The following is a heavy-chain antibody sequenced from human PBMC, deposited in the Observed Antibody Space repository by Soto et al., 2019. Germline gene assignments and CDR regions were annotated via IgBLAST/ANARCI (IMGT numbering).Heavy chain of an antibody. D-gene: IGHD6-19*01. CDR1: GGSISDSTYY. Sequence: QLHLQESGPGLVKPPERLSLTCSVSGGSISDSTYYWGWIRQPPGKGLEWLGSVFYTGYTYYNPSLNSRISGSVATSKNQLYLHLGSVTAADSATYYCARHRYNRGWVGLTHEFDSWGQGILVTVSS. V-gene: IGHV4-39*01. CDR2: VFYTGYT. CDR3: ARHRYNRGWVGLTHEFDS. J-gene: IGHJ4*02.